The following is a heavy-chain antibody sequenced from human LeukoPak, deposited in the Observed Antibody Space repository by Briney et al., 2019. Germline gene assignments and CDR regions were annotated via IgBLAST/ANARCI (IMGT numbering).Heavy chain of an antibody. CDR1: GFSFNIYQ. Sequence: QPRGSLRLSCAASGFSFNIYQMKWVRQAPGKGMEFVSSIDMIPSILYYADSVRGRFTISRDNAAMYLQMNSLRPDDTAVYYCARSAVSGSDSYFDSWGQGTLVTVSS. V-gene: IGHV3-48*03. D-gene: IGHD5-12*01. CDR3: ARSAVSGSDSYFDS. CDR2: IDMIPSIL. J-gene: IGHJ4*02.